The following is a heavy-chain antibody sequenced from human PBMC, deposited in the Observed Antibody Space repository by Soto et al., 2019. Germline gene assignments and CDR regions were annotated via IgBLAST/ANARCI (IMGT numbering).Heavy chain of an antibody. CDR3: ARPTRYYCDSSGESAWFDP. D-gene: IGHD3-22*01. CDR1: GGTFSSYA. J-gene: IGHJ5*02. Sequence: QVQLVQSGAEVKKPGSSVKVSCKASGGTFSSYAISWVRQAPGQGLEWLGGIIPICGTANYAQKFQGRVTNTADESTSTAYMERSSLRSDDTAIYYCARPTRYYCDSSGESAWFDPWGQGSLVTVSS. CDR2: IIPICGTA. V-gene: IGHV1-69*12.